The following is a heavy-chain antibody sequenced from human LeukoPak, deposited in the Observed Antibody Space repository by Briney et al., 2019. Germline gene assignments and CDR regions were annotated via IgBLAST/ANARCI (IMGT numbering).Heavy chain of an antibody. CDR3: AKKMDDAFDI. CDR2: MSSSSAYI. CDR1: GFTFSSYS. J-gene: IGHJ3*02. Sequence: PGGSLRLSCAASGFTFSSYSMNWVRQAPGNGLEWVSFMSSSSAYISYADSVKGRFTIPSDNAKNSLYLQMNNLRAEDTAVYYCAKKMDDAFDIWGQGTMVTVSS. D-gene: IGHD5-24*01. V-gene: IGHV3-21*01.